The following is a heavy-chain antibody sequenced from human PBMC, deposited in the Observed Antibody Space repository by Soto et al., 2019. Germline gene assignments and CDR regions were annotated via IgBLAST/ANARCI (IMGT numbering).Heavy chain of an antibody. Sequence: SETLSLTCAVYGGSFSGYYWSWIRQPPGKWLEWIGEINHSGSTNYNPSLKSRVTISVDTSKNQFSLKLSSVTAADTAVYYCARGTGYSYGFGGYYYYYGMDVWGQGTTVTVSS. D-gene: IGHD5-18*01. J-gene: IGHJ6*02. V-gene: IGHV4-34*01. CDR3: ARGTGYSYGFGGYYYYYGMDV. CDR1: GGSFSGYY. CDR2: INHSGST.